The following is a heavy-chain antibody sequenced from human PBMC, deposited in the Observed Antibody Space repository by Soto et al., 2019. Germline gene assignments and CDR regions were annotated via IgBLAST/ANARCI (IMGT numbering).Heavy chain of an antibody. Sequence: QVQLVQSGAEVKKPGSSVKVSCKASGGTFSSYAISWVRQAPGQGLEWMGGIIPIFGTANYAQKFQGRVTITADKSTSTDYMELSSLRSEDTAVYYCAREVPGREYNWFDPWGQGTLVTVSS. D-gene: IGHD3-10*01. J-gene: IGHJ5*02. CDR2: IIPIFGTA. CDR1: GGTFSSYA. CDR3: AREVPGREYNWFDP. V-gene: IGHV1-69*06.